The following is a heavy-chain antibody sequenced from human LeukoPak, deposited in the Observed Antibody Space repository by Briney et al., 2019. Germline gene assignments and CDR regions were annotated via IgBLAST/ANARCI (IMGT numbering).Heavy chain of an antibody. CDR1: GYTFTGYY. J-gene: IGHJ4*02. CDR3: ARRSARAFDY. CDR2: INPNSGGT. Sequence: ASVKVSCKASGYTFTGYYMHWERQAPGQGLGWMGWINPNSGGTNYAQKFQGWVTMTRDTSISTAYMELSRLRSDDTAVYYCARRSARAFDYWGQGTLVTVSS. V-gene: IGHV1-2*04. D-gene: IGHD6-25*01.